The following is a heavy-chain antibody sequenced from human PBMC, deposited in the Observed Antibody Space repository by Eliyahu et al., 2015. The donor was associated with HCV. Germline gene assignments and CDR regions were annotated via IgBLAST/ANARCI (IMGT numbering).Heavy chain of an antibody. V-gene: IGHV4-39*01. CDR2: IYYSGST. Sequence: QLQLQESGPGLVKPSETLSLTCTVSGGSISSSSYYWGWIRQPPGKGLEWIGSIYYSGSTYYNPSLKSRVTISVDTSKNQFSLKLSSVTAADTAVYYCARGFSKKHDYGDYGPPDYWGQGTLVTVSS. D-gene: IGHD4-17*01. J-gene: IGHJ4*02. CDR3: ARGFSKKHDYGDYGPPDY. CDR1: GGSISSSSYY.